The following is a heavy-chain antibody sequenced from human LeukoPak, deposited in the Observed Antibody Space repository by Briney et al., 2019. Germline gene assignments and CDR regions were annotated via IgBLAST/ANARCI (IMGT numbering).Heavy chain of an antibody. CDR2: FDPEEPQT. J-gene: IGHJ4*02. Sequence: ASVKVSCKVSGYTLTEIAVHWVRQASGEGLEWMGTFDPEEPQTLYAQRFQDRVTMTEDISTDTVYMELTSLTSEDTAVYFCASHPDGSGSYLDHWGQGTLVTVSS. CDR3: ASHPDGSGSYLDH. D-gene: IGHD3-10*01. CDR1: GYTLTEIA. V-gene: IGHV1-24*01.